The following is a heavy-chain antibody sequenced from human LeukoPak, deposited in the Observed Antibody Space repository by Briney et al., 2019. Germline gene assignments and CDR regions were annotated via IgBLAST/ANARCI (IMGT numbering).Heavy chain of an antibody. CDR3: AGGGATFLGNNWFDP. CDR1: GASISRSTYY. D-gene: IGHD1-26*01. CDR2: VYSSGAT. J-gene: IGHJ5*02. V-gene: IGHV4-39*07. Sequence: SETLSLTCTVSGASISRSTYYWGWIRQPPGKGLEWIGSVYSSGATYYTPSLKSRVTISVDTSKNQFSLKLSSVTAADTAVYYCAGGGATFLGNNWFDPWGQGTLVTVSS.